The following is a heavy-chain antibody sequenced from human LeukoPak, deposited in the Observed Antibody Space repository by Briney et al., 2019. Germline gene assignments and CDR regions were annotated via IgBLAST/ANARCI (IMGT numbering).Heavy chain of an antibody. CDR1: GDSISSVTYY. D-gene: IGHD5-12*01. V-gene: IGHV4-31*11. Sequence: PSETLSLTCAVSGDSISSVTYYWSWIRQHQGKDLEWIGYIDYRGDTWYNPSLNSRLTMSIDTSTNQFSLKLNSVTAADTAVYYCARRLYRGYRSFGYWGQGTLVTVSS. CDR3: ARRLYRGYRSFGY. CDR2: IDYRGDT. J-gene: IGHJ4*02.